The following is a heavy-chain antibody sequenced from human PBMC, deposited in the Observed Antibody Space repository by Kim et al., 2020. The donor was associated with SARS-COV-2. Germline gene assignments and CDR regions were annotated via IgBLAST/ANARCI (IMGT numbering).Heavy chain of an antibody. Sequence: ASVKVSCKASGYTFTSYDINWVRQATGQGLEWMGWMNPNSGNTGYAQKFQGRVTMTRNTSISTAYMELSSLRSEDTAVYYCARDFPYCSGGSCYRGKDYWGQGTLVTVSS. CDR1: GYTFTSYD. CDR2: MNPNSGNT. V-gene: IGHV1-8*01. CDR3: ARDFPYCSGGSCYRGKDY. J-gene: IGHJ4*02. D-gene: IGHD2-15*01.